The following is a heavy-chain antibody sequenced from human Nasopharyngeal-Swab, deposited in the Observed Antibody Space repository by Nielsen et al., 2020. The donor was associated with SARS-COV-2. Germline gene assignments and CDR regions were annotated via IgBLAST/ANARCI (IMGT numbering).Heavy chain of an antibody. CDR1: GYTFTGYH. CDR3: ARVVGSVEKDGYYYGMDV. CDR2: INPNSGDT. V-gene: IGHV1-2*06. J-gene: IGHJ6*02. D-gene: IGHD2-15*01. Sequence: ASVKVSCKASGYTFTGYHMHWVRQAPGQGLEWMGRINPNSGDTNYAQKFQGRVTMTRDTSITTAYMELSRLRSDDTAVYYCARVVGSVEKDGYYYGMDVWGQGTTVTVSS.